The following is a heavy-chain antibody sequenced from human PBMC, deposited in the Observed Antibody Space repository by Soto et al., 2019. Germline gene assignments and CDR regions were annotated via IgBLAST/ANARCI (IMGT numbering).Heavy chain of an antibody. Sequence: PSETLSLTCAVSGGSISSGGYYWSWIRQPPGKGLEWIGDIYYSGSTNYNPSLKSRITISMDTSKNQFSLKLNSVTAADTAMYYCAKHNTAGGHCTGGSCYSFVWFDPWGQGTLVTVSS. V-gene: IGHV4-61*08. CDR3: AKHNTAGGHCTGGSCYSFVWFDP. CDR2: IYYSGST. CDR1: GGSISSGGYY. J-gene: IGHJ5*02. D-gene: IGHD2-15*01.